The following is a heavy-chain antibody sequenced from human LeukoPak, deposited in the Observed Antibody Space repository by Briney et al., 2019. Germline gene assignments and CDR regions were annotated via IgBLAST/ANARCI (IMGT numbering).Heavy chain of an antibody. CDR1: GFTFSSYG. CDR3: ASQPTYYYDSSGYYYKAGMDY. J-gene: IGHJ4*02. D-gene: IGHD3-22*01. CDR2: INHSGST. Sequence: GSLRLSCAASGFTFSSYGMHWVRQAPGKGLEWIGEINHSGSTNYNPSLKSRVTISVDTSKNQFSLKLSSVTAADTAVYYCASQPTYYYDSSGYYYKAGMDYWGQGTLVTVSS. V-gene: IGHV4-34*01.